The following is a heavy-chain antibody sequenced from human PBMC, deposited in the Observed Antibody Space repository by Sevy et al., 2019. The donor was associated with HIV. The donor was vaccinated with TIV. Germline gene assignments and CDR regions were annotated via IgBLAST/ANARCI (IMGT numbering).Heavy chain of an antibody. CDR1: GDSVSSSSAA. Sequence: QTLSLTCAISGDSVSSSSAAWNWFRQSPSRGLEWLGRTYYRSKWYSGYEVSVKGRVTINPDTSKNQFSLHLESVTPEDTAVYFCARGDELNSYYYGMDVWGQGTTVTVSS. D-gene: IGHD1-7*01. CDR3: ARGDELNSYYYGMDV. J-gene: IGHJ6*02. V-gene: IGHV6-1*01. CDR2: TYYRSKWYS.